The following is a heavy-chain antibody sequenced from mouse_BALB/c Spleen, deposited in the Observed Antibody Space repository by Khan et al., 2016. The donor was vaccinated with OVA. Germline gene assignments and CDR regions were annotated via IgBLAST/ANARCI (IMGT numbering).Heavy chain of an antibody. J-gene: IGHJ2*01. CDR3: ARDRIDY. CDR2: INPTSGYT. Sequence: QVQLKESGAELAKPGASVKMSCKASGYTFTTYWMHWVKQRPGQGLEWIGYINPTSGYTDYNQKFKDKATLTADKSSSTAYMQPSSLTSDDSAVYYCARDRIDYWGQGTTLTVSS. CDR1: GYTFTTYW. V-gene: IGHV1-7*01.